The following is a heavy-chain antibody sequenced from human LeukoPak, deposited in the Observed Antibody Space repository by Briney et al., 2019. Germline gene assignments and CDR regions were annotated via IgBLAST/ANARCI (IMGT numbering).Heavy chain of an antibody. V-gene: IGHV3-48*04. Sequence: GGSLRLSCAASGFTFSSYSMNWVRQAPGKGLEWVSYISSSSGTIYYADSVKGRFTISRDNAKNSLYLQMNSLRAEDTAVYYCARADETNYDILTGSTAPFDYWGQGTLVTVSS. CDR1: GFTFSSYS. CDR3: ARADETNYDILTGSTAPFDY. J-gene: IGHJ4*02. D-gene: IGHD3-9*01. CDR2: ISSSSGTI.